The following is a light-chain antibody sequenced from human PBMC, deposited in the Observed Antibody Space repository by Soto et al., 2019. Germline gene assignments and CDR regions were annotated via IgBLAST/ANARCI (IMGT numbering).Light chain of an antibody. Sequence: IQLTQSPSSLSASVGDRVNITCRASQGISSYLAWYQQKPGKAPKLLIYAASTLQSGVPSRFSGSGSGTDFTLTISSLQPEDFATYYCQQLNDYPITFGQGTRLEIK. CDR1: QGISSY. CDR2: AAS. V-gene: IGKV1-9*01. J-gene: IGKJ5*01. CDR3: QQLNDYPIT.